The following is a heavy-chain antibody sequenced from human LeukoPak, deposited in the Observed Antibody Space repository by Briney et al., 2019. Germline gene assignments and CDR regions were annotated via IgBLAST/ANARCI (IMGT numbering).Heavy chain of an antibody. D-gene: IGHD2-15*01. V-gene: IGHV3-15*01. CDR3: TTDLDIVVVVAARSFDY. CDR2: IKSKTDGGTT. J-gene: IGHJ4*02. CDR1: GFTFSNAW. Sequence: GGSLRLSCAASGFTFSNAWMSWVRQAPGKGLEWVGRIKSKTDGGTTDYAAPVKGRFTISRDDSKNTLYLQMNSLKTEDTAVYYCTTDLDIVVVVAARSFDYWGQGTLVIVSS.